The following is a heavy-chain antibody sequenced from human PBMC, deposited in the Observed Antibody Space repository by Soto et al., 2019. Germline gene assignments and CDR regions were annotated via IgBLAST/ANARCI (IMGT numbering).Heavy chain of an antibody. CDR2: LSDSGDSI. CDR1: GFTFSSHA. D-gene: IGHD6-13*01. CDR3: AKVSSSWYAGFFDL. V-gene: IGHV3-23*01. Sequence: EVQLLESGGGLVQPGRSLRLSCTASGFTFSSHAMTWVRQAPGKGLEWVSGLSDSGDSIYYADSVKGRFTIYRDNSMNTLYLQMNTLRVEDTAVYYCAKVSSSWYAGFFDLWGQGTLDTVSS. J-gene: IGHJ4*02.